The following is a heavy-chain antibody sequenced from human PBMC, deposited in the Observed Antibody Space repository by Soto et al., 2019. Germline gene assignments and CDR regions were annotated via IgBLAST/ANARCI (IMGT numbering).Heavy chain of an antibody. CDR1: GFTFSSYA. CDR2: ISGSGGST. D-gene: IGHD3-10*01. J-gene: IGHJ4*02. V-gene: IGHV3-23*01. Sequence: GGSLRLSCAASGFTFSSYAMSWVRQAPGKGLEWVSAISGSGGSTYYADAMKGRCTISRDNSKNTLYLQMNSLRAEDTAVYYCAKVGNSDYYGSGSYYNDYWGQGTLVTVSS. CDR3: AKVGNSDYYGSGSYYNDY.